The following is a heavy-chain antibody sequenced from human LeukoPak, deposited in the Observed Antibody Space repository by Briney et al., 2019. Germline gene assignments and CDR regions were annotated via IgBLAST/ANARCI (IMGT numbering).Heavy chain of an antibody. CDR3: ARETYYYDSSAHGGFDY. D-gene: IGHD3-22*01. CDR2: IYYSGST. V-gene: IGHV4-59*12. CDR1: GGSISSYY. J-gene: IGHJ4*02. Sequence: SETLSLTCTVSGGSISSYYWSWIRQPPGKGLEWIGYIYYSGSTNYNPSLKSRVTMSVDTSKNQFSLKLSSVTAADTAVYYCARETYYYDSSAHGGFDYWGQGTLVTVSS.